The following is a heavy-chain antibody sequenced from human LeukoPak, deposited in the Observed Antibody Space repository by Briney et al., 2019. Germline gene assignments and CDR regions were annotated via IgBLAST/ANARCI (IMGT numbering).Heavy chain of an antibody. CDR2: ISSSSTSI. V-gene: IGHV3-21*01. Sequence: GGSLRLSCAASGFTFSSYSMNWVRQAPGKGLEWVSSISSSSTSIYYADSVKGRFTISRDNARNSLYLQMSSLRVDDTAVYYCTKEEQQLWFFDYWGQGTLVTVSS. J-gene: IGHJ4*02. CDR3: TKEEQQLWFFDY. D-gene: IGHD5-18*01. CDR1: GFTFSSYS.